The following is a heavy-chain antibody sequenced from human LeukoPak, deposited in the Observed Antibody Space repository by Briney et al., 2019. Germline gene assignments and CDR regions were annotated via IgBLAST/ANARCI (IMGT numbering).Heavy chain of an antibody. Sequence: TSETLSLTRAVYGGSFSGYYWSWIRQPPGKGLEWIGEINHSGSTNYNPSLKSRVTISVDMSKNQFSLKLSSVTAADTAVYYCVREIPEDPQIGYCSGGSSCSGDYFDYWGRGTLVTVSS. V-gene: IGHV4-34*01. J-gene: IGHJ4*02. D-gene: IGHD2-15*01. CDR2: INHSGST. CDR3: VREIPEDPQIGYCSGGSSCSGDYFDY. CDR1: GGSFSGYY.